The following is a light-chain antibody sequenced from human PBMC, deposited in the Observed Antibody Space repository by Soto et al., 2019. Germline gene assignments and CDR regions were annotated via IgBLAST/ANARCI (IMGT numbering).Light chain of an antibody. CDR1: SSNIGSNY. CDR3: AAWDDSLSALL. V-gene: IGLV1-47*01. Sequence: QSVLTQPPSASGTPGQRVPISCSGSSSNIGSNYVYWYQQLPGTAPKLLIYRNNQRPSGVPDRFSGSKSGTSASLAISGLRSEDEADYYCAAWDDSLSALLFGGGTKVHRP. CDR2: RNN. J-gene: IGLJ2*01.